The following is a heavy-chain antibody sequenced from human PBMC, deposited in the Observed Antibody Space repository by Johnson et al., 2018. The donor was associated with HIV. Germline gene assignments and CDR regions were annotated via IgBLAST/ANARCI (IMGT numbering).Heavy chain of an antibody. V-gene: IGHV3-NL1*01. J-gene: IGHJ3*02. D-gene: IGHD6-25*01. Sequence: VQLVESGGGVVQPGRSLRLSCAASGLTFSSYWMSWVRQAPGKGLEWVSGINWNGGSTGYADSVKGRFTISRDNSKNTLYLQMNSLRAEDTAVYYCAKDKRQTAIPQRAFDICGQGTMVTVSS. CDR3: AKDKRQTAIPQRAFDI. CDR2: INWNGGST. CDR1: GLTFSSYW.